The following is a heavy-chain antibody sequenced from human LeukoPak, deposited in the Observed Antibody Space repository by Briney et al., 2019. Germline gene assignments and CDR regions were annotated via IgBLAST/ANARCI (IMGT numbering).Heavy chain of an antibody. CDR1: GGSISSYY. V-gene: IGHV4-59*08. CDR3: ARLGYCSGGSCYSRGFIRETNWFDP. J-gene: IGHJ5*02. D-gene: IGHD2-15*01. Sequence: KPSETLSLTCTVSGGSISSYYWSWIRQPPGKGLEWSGYIYYSGSTNYNPSLKSRVTISVDTSKNQFSLQLSSVTAADTAVYYCARLGYCSGGSCYSRGFIRETNWFDPWGQGTLVTVSS. CDR2: IYYSGST.